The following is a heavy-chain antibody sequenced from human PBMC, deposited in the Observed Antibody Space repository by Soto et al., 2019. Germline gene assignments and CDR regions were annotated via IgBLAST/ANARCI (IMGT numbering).Heavy chain of an antibody. V-gene: IGHV3-9*01. CDR1: GFTFDDYA. J-gene: IGHJ4*02. Sequence: EVQLVESGGGLVQPGKSLRLSCVASGFTFDDYAMNWVRQGPGKGLEWVSGISCNSGSIAYAESVKGRFTISRDNAKNSLYLQMNSLRVEDTALYYCAKDIGVGGADIFDFRGRGTLVTVSS. CDR2: ISCNSGSI. CDR3: AKDIGVGGADIFDF. D-gene: IGHD1-26*01.